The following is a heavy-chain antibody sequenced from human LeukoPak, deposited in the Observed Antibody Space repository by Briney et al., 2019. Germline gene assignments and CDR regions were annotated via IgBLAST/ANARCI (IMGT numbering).Heavy chain of an antibody. Sequence: GASVKVSCKASGGTFSSYAISWVRQAPGQGLEWMGWISAYNGNTNYAQKLQGRVTMTTDTSTSTAYMELRSLRSDDTAVYYCARRDWAPFPEGESFDYWGQGTLVTVSS. V-gene: IGHV1-18*01. J-gene: IGHJ4*02. CDR1: GGTFSSYA. CDR3: ARRDWAPFPEGESFDY. D-gene: IGHD3-9*01. CDR2: ISAYNGNT.